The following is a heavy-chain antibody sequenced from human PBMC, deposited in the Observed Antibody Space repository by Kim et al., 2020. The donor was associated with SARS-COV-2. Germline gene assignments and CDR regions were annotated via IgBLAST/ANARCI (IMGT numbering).Heavy chain of an antibody. CDR3: ARGDILTGYPHNYYYGM. V-gene: IGHV3-7*03. Sequence: GGSLRLSCAASGFTFSRYWMSWVRQAPGKGLEWVANIKQDGSENYYVDSVKGRFTISRDNAKNSLYLQMNSLRAEDTAVYYCARGDILTGYPHNYYYGM. CDR2: IKQDGSEN. CDR1: GFTFSRYW. J-gene: IGHJ6*01. D-gene: IGHD3-9*01.